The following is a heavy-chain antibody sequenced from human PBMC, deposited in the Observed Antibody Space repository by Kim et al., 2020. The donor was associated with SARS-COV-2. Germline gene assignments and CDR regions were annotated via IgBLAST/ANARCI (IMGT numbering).Heavy chain of an antibody. J-gene: IGHJ4*02. V-gene: IGHV3-23*01. D-gene: IGHD2-21*01. Sequence: KGRFTISRDNTKNTLYLQMNRLRAEDTAVYDCAKDGADCGGDCYPSPNDYWGQGTLVTVSS. CDR3: AKDGADCGGDCYPSPNDY.